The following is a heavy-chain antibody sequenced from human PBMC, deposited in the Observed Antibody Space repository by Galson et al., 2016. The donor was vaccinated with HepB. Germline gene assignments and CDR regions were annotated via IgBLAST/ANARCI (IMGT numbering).Heavy chain of an antibody. J-gene: IGHJ4*02. CDR2: ISGGGVRT. D-gene: IGHD3-3*01. V-gene: IGHV3-23*01. CDR3: AKTITIFGVNTSFDY. CDR1: GFSFSDYG. Sequence: SLRLSCAASGFSFSDYGMNWVRQAPGRGLQWVSAISGGGVRTWSADFMKGRFTISRDNSRNMLFLEMNSLRAEDTAVYYCAKTITIFGVNTSFDYWGQGTPVTVSS.